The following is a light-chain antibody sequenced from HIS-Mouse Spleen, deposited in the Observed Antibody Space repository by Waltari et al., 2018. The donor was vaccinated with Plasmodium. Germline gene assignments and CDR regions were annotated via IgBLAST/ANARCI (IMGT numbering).Light chain of an antibody. CDR3: MIWPSNASGV. V-gene: IGLV5-37*01. Sequence: QPVLPQPPSSSASPGESARLTCTLPSDINVGSYNIYWYQPNPGSPPRYLLYYYSDSDKGQGSGVPSRFSGSKDASANTGILLISGLQSEDEADYYCMIWPSNASGVFGGGTKLTVL. J-gene: IGLJ3*02. CDR1: SDINVGSYN. CDR2: YYSDSDK.